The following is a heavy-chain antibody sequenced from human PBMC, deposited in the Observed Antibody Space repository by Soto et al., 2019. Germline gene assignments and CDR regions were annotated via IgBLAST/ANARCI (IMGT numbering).Heavy chain of an antibody. CDR2: VSGDGYAS. V-gene: IGHV3-23*01. CDR1: GFTFSSNA. J-gene: IGHJ4*03. Sequence: EVRLLESGGGLVQPGGSLRLSCAGSGFTFSSNAMSWVRQAPGKGLEWVSSVSGDGYASDYADSGKGRFTVSRHNSKNTLYLQMNSLRAEDTAGYYCAKRHYYGSGSFALATWGQGTLVTVSS. D-gene: IGHD3-10*01. CDR3: AKRHYYGSGSFALAT.